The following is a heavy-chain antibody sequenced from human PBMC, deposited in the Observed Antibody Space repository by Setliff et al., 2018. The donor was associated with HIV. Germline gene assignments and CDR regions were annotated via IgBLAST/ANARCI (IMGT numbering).Heavy chain of an antibody. J-gene: IGHJ1*01. CDR2: INHSGTT. Sequence: PSETLSLTCAVFGGSFSAYYWNWIRQTPGKGLEWIGEINHSGTTNYNPSLNSRVTISVDTSKKRFSLTLRSATAADTALYFCARRERYCSGTTCYRYFQHWGQGTL. V-gene: IGHV4-34*01. D-gene: IGHD2-2*01. CDR3: ARRERYCSGTTCYRYFQH. CDR1: GGSFSAYY.